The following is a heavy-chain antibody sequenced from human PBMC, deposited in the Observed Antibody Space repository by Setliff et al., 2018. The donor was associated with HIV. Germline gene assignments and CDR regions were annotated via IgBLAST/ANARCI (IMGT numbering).Heavy chain of an antibody. J-gene: IGHJ4*02. CDR2: AYHRGNT. Sequence: ASETLSLTCAVSGVSTSNNNYWWSWVRQPPGKGLEWIGEAYHRGNTNYNPSLKSRVTMSVDKSLNQVSLKLSSVTAADTAVYFCARLDWFSKNFDFWGQGTLVTVSS. CDR3: ARLDWFSKNFDF. V-gene: IGHV4-4*02. D-gene: IGHD3-3*01. CDR1: GVSTSNNNYW.